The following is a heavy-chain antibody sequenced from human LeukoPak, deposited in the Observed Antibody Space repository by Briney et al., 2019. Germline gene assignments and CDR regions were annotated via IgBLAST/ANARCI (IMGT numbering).Heavy chain of an antibody. CDR2: VNHSGRT. Sequence: SETLSLTCGVFGGSFSGYYWTWIRQPPGKGLEWIGEVNHSGRTNYNPSLKSRLTMSIDTPKNQFSLNLNSVTAADTAVYYCARGNYGSGSYYVVDFDYWGQGTLVTVSS. D-gene: IGHD3-10*01. J-gene: IGHJ4*02. CDR3: ARGNYGSGSYYVVDFDY. CDR1: GGSFSGYY. V-gene: IGHV4-34*01.